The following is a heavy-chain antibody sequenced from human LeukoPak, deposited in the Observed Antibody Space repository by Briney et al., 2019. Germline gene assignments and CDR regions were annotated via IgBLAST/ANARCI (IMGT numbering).Heavy chain of an antibody. CDR3: ARGALGRAVAGSDGFDI. J-gene: IGHJ3*02. D-gene: IGHD6-19*01. V-gene: IGHV1-46*01. CDR2: INPNALTT. Sequence: ASVKVSCKTSGYFFSDYCLHWVRQAPGQGLEWVGRINPNALTTTNAQKFQGRVTMTSDTSTTTVYMELNSLTSEDTAVYYCARGALGRAVAGSDGFDIWGQGTMVTVSS. CDR1: GYFFSDYC.